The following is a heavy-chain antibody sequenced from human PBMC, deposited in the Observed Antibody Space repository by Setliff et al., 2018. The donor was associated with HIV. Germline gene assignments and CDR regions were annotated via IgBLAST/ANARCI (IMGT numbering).Heavy chain of an antibody. J-gene: IGHJ4*02. CDR3: ARGPPFAY. CDR2: IAYSGTTMYF. CDR1: GGAFIGSSFQ. Sequence: PSETLSLTCNVSGGAFIGSSFQSTWIRQAHGKGLEWIGDIAYSGTTMYFNYNPSLESRLSLSEDTSRHQFSLKLTSVTADDTGIYYCARGPPFAYWGQGLLVTVSS. V-gene: IGHV4-39*07.